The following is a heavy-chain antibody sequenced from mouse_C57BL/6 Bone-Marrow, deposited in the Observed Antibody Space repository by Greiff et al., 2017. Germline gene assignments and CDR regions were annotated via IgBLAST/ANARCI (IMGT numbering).Heavy chain of an antibody. V-gene: IGHV14-4*01. D-gene: IGHD6-1*01. CDR2: IDPENGDT. Sequence: VQLQQSGAELVRPGASVKLSCTASGFNIKDDYMHWVKQRPEQGLEWIGWIDPENGDTEYASKFQGKATITADTSSNTAYLQLSSLTSEDTAVYYCTPGSGAWFAYWGQGTLVTVSA. J-gene: IGHJ3*01. CDR1: GFNIKDDY. CDR3: TPGSGAWFAY.